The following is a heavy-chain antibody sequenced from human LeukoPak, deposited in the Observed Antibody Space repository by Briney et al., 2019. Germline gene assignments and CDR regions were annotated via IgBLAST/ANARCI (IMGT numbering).Heavy chain of an antibody. CDR3: ARQNIAAAGTNYYYYMDV. CDR2: IYYSGST. D-gene: IGHD6-13*01. Sequence: SETLSLTCTVSGGSISSSSYYWGWIRQPPGKGLEWIGSIYYSGSTYYNPSLKSRVTISVDTSKNQFSLKLSSVTAADTAVYYCARQNIAAAGTNYYYYMDVWGKGTTVTISS. V-gene: IGHV4-39*01. CDR1: GGSISSSSYY. J-gene: IGHJ6*03.